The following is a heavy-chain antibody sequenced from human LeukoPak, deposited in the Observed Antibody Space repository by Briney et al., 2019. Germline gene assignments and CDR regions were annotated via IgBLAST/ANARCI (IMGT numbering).Heavy chain of an antibody. V-gene: IGHV4-34*01. D-gene: IGHD3-10*01. J-gene: IGHJ6*03. CDR1: GGSFNGYY. CDR3: ARRVGRWFGERAYYYNYMDV. CDR2: INHRRST. Sequence: SETLSLTCAVYGGSFNGYYWTWIRQPPGKGLEWIGEINHRRSTKYSPSLKSRVTISVDTSKNQFSLRLSSVTAADTAVYYCARRVGRWFGERAYYYNYMDVWGKGTTVTISS.